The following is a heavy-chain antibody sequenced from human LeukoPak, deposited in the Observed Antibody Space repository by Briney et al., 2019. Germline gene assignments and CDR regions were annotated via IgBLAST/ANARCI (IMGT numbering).Heavy chain of an antibody. D-gene: IGHD2-15*01. CDR1: GFTLGTYS. Sequence: PGGSLRLSCAASGFTLGTYSMNWVRQAPGKGLEWVSSISSSSSYIYYADSVKGRFTISRDNAKNSVYLQMNSLRAEDTAVYYCVRDSDWSCSGSTCYSFFDYWGQGTLVTVSP. J-gene: IGHJ4*02. V-gene: IGHV3-21*01. CDR3: VRDSDWSCSGSTCYSFFDY. CDR2: ISSSSSYI.